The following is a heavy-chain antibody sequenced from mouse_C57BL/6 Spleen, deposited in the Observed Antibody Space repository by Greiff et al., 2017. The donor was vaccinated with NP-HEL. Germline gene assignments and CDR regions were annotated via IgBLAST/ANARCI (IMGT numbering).Heavy chain of an antibody. V-gene: IGHV1-19*01. J-gene: IGHJ4*01. Sequence: VQLQQSGPVLVKPGASVKMSCKASGYTFTDYYMNWVKQSHGKSLEWIGVINPYNGGTSYNQKFKGKATLTVDKSSSTAYMELNSLTSEDSAVYYCASGLRLRLYYAMDYWGQGTSVTVSS. CDR1: GYTFTDYY. CDR3: ASGLRLRLYYAMDY. CDR2: INPYNGGT. D-gene: IGHD3-2*02.